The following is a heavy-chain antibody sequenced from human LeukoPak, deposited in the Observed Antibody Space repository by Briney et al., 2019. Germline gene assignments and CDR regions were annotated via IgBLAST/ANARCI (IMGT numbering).Heavy chain of an antibody. Sequence: GGSLRLSCAASGFTFSSYSMNWVRQAPGKGPEWISYISSSSGTIYYADSVKGRFTISRDNAKNSLYLQMNSLRAEDTAVYYCARVGTDYWGQGTLVTVSS. D-gene: IGHD6-13*01. CDR2: ISSSSGTI. CDR3: ARVGTDY. J-gene: IGHJ4*02. CDR1: GFTFSSYS. V-gene: IGHV3-48*01.